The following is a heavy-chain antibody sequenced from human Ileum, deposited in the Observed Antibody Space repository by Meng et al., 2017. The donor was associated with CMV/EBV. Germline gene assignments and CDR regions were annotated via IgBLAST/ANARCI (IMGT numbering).Heavy chain of an antibody. V-gene: IGHV4-59*01. CDR2: IYYSGTT. J-gene: IGHJ6*02. CDR1: GGSISSYY. D-gene: IGHD3-3*01. CDR3: ARSNFITIFGVASTYYYGMDV. Sequence: SETLSLTCTVSGGSISSYYWSWIRQPPGKGLEWIGYIYYSGTTSYNPSLKSRVTISVDTSKSQFSLKLTSVTAADTAVYYCARSNFITIFGVASTYYYGMDVWGQGTTVTVSS.